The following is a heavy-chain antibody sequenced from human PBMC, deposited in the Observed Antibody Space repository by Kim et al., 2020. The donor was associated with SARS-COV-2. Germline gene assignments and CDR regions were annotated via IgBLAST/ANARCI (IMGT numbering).Heavy chain of an antibody. Sequence: GGSLRLSCAASGFTFSSNAMSWVRQAPGKGLEWVSVISGSGGSTYYADSVKGRFTISRDNFKNTLYLQMNSLRAEDTAVYYCAKMGVGYCRSSSCYSGYHMDVWGKGTTVTVSS. V-gene: IGHV3-23*01. D-gene: IGHD2-2*02. CDR2: ISGSGGST. CDR3: AKMGVGYCRSSSCYSGYHMDV. CDR1: GFTFSSNA. J-gene: IGHJ6*03.